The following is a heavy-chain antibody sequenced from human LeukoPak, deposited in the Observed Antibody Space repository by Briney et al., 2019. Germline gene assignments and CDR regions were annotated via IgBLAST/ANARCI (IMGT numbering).Heavy chain of an antibody. CDR1: GFTFSSYG. CDR3: ARDRRDGYYYGMDV. V-gene: IGHV3-66*01. D-gene: IGHD5-24*01. Sequence: GGSLRLSCAASGFTFSSYGMHWVRQAPGKGLEWVSVIYSGGSTYYADSVKGRFTISRDNSKNTLYLQMNSLRAEDTAVYYCARDRRDGYYYGMDVWGQGTTVTVSS. J-gene: IGHJ6*02. CDR2: IYSGGST.